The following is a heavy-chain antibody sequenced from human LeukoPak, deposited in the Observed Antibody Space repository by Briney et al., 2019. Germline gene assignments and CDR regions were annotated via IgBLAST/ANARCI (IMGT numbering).Heavy chain of an antibody. CDR2: INHSGST. Sequence: SETLSLTCAVYGGSFSGYYWSWIRQPPGKGLEWIGEINHSGSTNYNPSLKSRVTKSVDTSKNQSSLKLSSVTAADTAVYYCASGIYGSSWDYWGQGTLVTVSS. CDR3: ASGIYGSSWDY. D-gene: IGHD6-13*01. J-gene: IGHJ4*02. V-gene: IGHV4-34*01. CDR1: GGSFSGYY.